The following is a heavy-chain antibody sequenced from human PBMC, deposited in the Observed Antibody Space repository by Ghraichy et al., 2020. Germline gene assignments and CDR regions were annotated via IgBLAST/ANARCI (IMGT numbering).Heavy chain of an antibody. D-gene: IGHD3-10*01. CDR3: ARVRWFGDQSYFDY. J-gene: IGHJ4*02. CDR2: IKQDGSEK. V-gene: IGHV3-7*01. CDR1: GFSFSSYW. Sequence: GGSLRLSCAASGFSFSSYWMTWVRQAPGKGLEWVANIKQDGSEKYYVASVRGRFTISRDNAKNSLYLQMNSLRAEDTAVYYCARVRWFGDQSYFDYWGQGALVNVSS.